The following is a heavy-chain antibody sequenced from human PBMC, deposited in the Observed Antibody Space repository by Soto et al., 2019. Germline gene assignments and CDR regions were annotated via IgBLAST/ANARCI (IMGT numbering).Heavy chain of an antibody. CDR2: IYYSGST. V-gene: IGHV4-59*01. CDR1: GGSISSYY. CDR3: ARDLGTELGGAFDI. Sequence: SETLSLTCTVSGGSISSYYWSWIRQPPGKGLEWIGYIYYSGSTNYNPSLKSRVTISVDTSKNQFSLKLSSVTAADTAVYYCARDLGTELGGAFDIWGQGTMVT. J-gene: IGHJ3*02. D-gene: IGHD1-1*01.